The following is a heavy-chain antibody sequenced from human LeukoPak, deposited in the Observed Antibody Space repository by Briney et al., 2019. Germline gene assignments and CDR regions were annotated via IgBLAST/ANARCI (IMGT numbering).Heavy chain of an antibody. CDR2: IIPILGIA. J-gene: IGHJ3*02. D-gene: IGHD1-1*01. CDR3: ARAKEGVEDAFDI. CDR1: GGTFSSYA. V-gene: IGHV1-69*04. Sequence: ASVKVSCKASGGTFSSYAISWVRQAPGQGLEWMGRIIPILGIANYAQKLQGRVTITADKSTSTAYMELSSLRSEDTAVYYCARAKEGVEDAFDIWGQGTMVTVSS.